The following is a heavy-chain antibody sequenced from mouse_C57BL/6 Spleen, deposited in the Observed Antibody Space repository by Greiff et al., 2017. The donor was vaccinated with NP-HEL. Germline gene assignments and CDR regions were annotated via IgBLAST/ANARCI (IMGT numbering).Heavy chain of an antibody. V-gene: IGHV5-17*01. CDR3: ARGGNYSCAMDY. Sequence: VQLKESGGGLVKPGGSLKLSCAASGFTFSDYGMHWVRQAPEQGLEWVAYISSGSSTIYYADTVKGRFTISRDNAKNTLFLQMTSLRSEDTAMDYCARGGNYSCAMDYWGQGTSVTVSS. CDR2: ISSGSSTI. CDR1: GFTFSDYG. J-gene: IGHJ4*01. D-gene: IGHD2-1*01.